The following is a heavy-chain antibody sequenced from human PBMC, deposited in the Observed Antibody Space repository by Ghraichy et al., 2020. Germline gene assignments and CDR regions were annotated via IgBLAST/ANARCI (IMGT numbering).Heavy chain of an antibody. D-gene: IGHD3-16*02. J-gene: IGHJ4*02. V-gene: IGHV3-48*02. CDR3: ARDRDDIWGNYRYSFNC. Sequence: GVLNISCAASGFSFSTYSMNGVRQGPGKGLEWLSYISGSSGSIYYADSVRGRFTVSRDNAKNSLFLQMNSLRDEDTAVYYCARDRDDIWGNYRYSFNCWGQGTLVTVSS. CDR1: GFSFSTYS. CDR2: ISGSSGSI.